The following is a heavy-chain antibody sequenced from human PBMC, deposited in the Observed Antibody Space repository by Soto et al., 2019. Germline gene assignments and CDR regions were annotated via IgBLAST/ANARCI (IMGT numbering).Heavy chain of an antibody. J-gene: IGHJ4*02. CDR3: ARRATMIVLDQIDY. CDR2: INHSGST. V-gene: IGHV4-34*01. D-gene: IGHD3-22*01. CDR1: GGSFSGYY. Sequence: LSLTCAVYGGSFSGYYWSWIRQPPGKGLEWIGEINHSGSTNYNPSLKSRVTISVDTSKNQFSLKLSSVTAADTAVYYCARRATMIVLDQIDYWGQGTLVTVS.